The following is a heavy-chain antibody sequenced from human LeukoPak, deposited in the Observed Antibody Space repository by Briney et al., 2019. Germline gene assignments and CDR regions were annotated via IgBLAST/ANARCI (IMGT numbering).Heavy chain of an antibody. J-gene: IGHJ3*02. V-gene: IGHV6-1*01. CDR1: GDSVSSTGAG. CDR3: ARDVAFDI. CDR2: TYYRSKWYY. Sequence: SQTLSLTCAISGDSVSSTGAGWDWIRQSPSRGREWLGRTYYRSKWYYEYAASVKSRITINPDTSKNQFSLHLSSVTPEDTAVYYCARDVAFDIWGQGTVVTVSS.